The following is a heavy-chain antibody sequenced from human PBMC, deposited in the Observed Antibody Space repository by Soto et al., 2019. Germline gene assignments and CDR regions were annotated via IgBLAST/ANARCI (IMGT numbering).Heavy chain of an antibody. CDR2: ISYDGSNK. V-gene: IGHV3-30-3*01. Sequence: GGSLRLSCAASGFTFSSYAMHWVRQAPGQGLEWVAVISYDGSNKYYADSVKGRFTISRDNSKNTLYLQMNSLRAEDTAVYYCARDLRAGGYRGQGTLVTGSS. D-gene: IGHD2-15*01. CDR3: ARDLRAGGY. CDR1: GFTFSSYA. J-gene: IGHJ4*02.